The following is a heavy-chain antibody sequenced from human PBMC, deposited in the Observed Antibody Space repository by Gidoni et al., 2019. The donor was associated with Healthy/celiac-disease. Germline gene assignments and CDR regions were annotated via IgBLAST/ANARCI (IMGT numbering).Heavy chain of an antibody. CDR2: INHSGST. Sequence: QVQLQQWGAGLLKPSETLSLTCAVYGGSFSGYYWSWLRQPPGQGLEWIGEINHSGSTNYNPSLKSRVTISVDTSKNQFSLKLSSVTAADTAVYYCARGKVPAAIHYYGMDVWGQGTTVTVSS. CDR3: ARGKVPAAIHYYGMDV. J-gene: IGHJ6*02. CDR1: GGSFSGYY. D-gene: IGHD2-2*01. V-gene: IGHV4-34*01.